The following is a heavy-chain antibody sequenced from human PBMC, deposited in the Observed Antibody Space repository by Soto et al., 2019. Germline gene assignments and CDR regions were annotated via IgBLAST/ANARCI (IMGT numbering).Heavy chain of an antibody. V-gene: IGHV1-69*13. D-gene: IGHD3-10*01. CDR3: ARAGRRVRGVSSSLTFDAFDI. Sequence: SVKVSCKASGGTFSSYAISWVRQAPGQGLEWMGGIIPIFGTANYAQKFQGRVTITADESTSTAYMELSSLRSEDTAVYYCARAGRRVRGVSSSLTFDAFDIWGQGTMVTVSS. CDR2: IIPIFGTA. CDR1: GGTFSSYA. J-gene: IGHJ3*02.